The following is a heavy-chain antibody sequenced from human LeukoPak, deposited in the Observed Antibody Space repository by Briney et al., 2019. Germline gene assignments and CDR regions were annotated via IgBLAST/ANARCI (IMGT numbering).Heavy chain of an antibody. CDR1: GFTFDDYA. CDR3: AKDIRLTTVVTPTIDY. J-gene: IGHJ4*02. V-gene: IGHV3-9*01. D-gene: IGHD4-17*01. CDR2: ISWNSGSI. Sequence: GGSLRLSCAASGFTFDDYAMHWVRQAPGKGLEWVSVISWNSGSIGYVDSVKGRFTISRDNAKNSLYLQMNSLRAEDTALYYCAKDIRLTTVVTPTIDYWGQGTLVTVSS.